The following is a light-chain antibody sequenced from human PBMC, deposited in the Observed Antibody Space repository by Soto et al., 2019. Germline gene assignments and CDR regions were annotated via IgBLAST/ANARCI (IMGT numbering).Light chain of an antibody. Sequence: QSVLTQPASVSGSPGQSITLSCTGTSSDVGSYNLVSWYQQHPGKAPKLMISEGGKRPSGVSNRFSVSMSGNTASLTISGLPAEDEADYYCCSFAGGSTYVFGTGTKLTVL. CDR1: SSDVGSYNL. V-gene: IGLV2-23*01. CDR2: EGG. J-gene: IGLJ1*01. CDR3: CSFAGGSTYV.